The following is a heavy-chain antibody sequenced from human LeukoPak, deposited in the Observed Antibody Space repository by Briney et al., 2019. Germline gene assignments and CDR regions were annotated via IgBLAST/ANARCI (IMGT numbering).Heavy chain of an antibody. CDR2: MNPNSGNT. D-gene: IGHD6-13*01. V-gene: IGHV1-8*02. J-gene: IGHJ6*04. CDR3: ARMAAAGMDV. Sequence: ASVKVSCKASGYTFTGYYMHWVRQAPGQGLEWMGWMNPNSGNTGYAQKFQGRVTMTRNTSISTAYMELSSLRSEDTAVYYCARMAAAGMDVWGKGTTVTISS. CDR1: GYTFTGYY.